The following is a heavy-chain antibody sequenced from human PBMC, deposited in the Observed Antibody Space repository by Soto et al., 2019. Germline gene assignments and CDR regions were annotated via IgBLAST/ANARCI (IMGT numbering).Heavy chain of an antibody. Sequence: QVQLQESGPGLVKPSQTLSLTCTVSGGSISSGGYYWSWIRQHPGKGLEWIGYIYYSGSTYYNPSLKSRVTISVDTSKNQFSLKLSSVTAADTAVYYCARDHNPLLTYYYGSGSYPYGMDVWGQGTTVTVPS. CDR3: ARDHNPLLTYYYGSGSYPYGMDV. CDR1: GGSISSGGYY. D-gene: IGHD3-10*01. J-gene: IGHJ6*02. V-gene: IGHV4-31*03. CDR2: IYYSGST.